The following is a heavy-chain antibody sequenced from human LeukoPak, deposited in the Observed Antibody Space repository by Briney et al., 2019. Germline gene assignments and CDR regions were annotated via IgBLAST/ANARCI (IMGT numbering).Heavy chain of an antibody. D-gene: IGHD3-3*01. V-gene: IGHV4-59*11. CDR2: IYYSGST. CDR1: GGSISSHC. Sequence: SETLSLTCAVSGGSISSHCWSWIRQPPGKGLEWVGYIYYSGSTNYNPSLKSRVTISVDTSKNQFSLKLSSVTAADTAVYCCARVSSNDFWRGYVYCFDYWGQGTL. CDR3: ARVSSNDFWRGYVYCFDY. J-gene: IGHJ4*02.